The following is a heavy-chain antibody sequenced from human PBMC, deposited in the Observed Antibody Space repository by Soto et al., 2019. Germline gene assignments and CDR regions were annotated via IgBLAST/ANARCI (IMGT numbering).Heavy chain of an antibody. D-gene: IGHD3-10*01. CDR3: ARLPQFLWFGALTSRAYYFNY. CDR1: GYSLSTYW. CDR2: IYPGDSDT. J-gene: IGHJ4*02. Sequence: PGESLKISCTGSGYSLSTYWIAWVRQMPGKGLGWMGIIYPGDSDTRYSPSFQGQVTISADTSTKTAYLQWSSLKASDTAIYYCARLPQFLWFGALTSRAYYFNYWGPGTLVTVSS. V-gene: IGHV5-51*01.